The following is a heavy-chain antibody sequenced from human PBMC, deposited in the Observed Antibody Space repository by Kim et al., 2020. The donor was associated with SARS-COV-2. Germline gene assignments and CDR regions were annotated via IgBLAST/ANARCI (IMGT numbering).Heavy chain of an antibody. V-gene: IGHV4-59*01. Sequence: SETLSLTCTVSGGSISTYYWSWIRQAPGRGLEWIGYMYYSGSPNYNPSLKSRVSISGDTSKKQFSLKLSSVTAADTAVYYCARGYSYFDYWGQGSLVTVSS. CDR3: ARGYSYFDY. CDR2: MYYSGSP. D-gene: IGHD5-18*01. CDR1: GGSISTYY. J-gene: IGHJ4*02.